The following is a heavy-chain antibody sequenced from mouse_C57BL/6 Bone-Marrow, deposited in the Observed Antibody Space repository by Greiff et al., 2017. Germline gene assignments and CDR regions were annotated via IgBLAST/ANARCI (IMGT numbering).Heavy chain of an antibody. D-gene: IGHD1-1*01. Sequence: EVKLVESGGGLVQSGRSLRLSCATSGFTFSDFYMEWVRQAPGKGLEWIAASRNKANDYTTEYSASVKGRFIVSRDTSQSILYLQMYALRAEDTAIYYCARDALSYYGSRVWYFDVWGTGTTVTVSS. CDR2: SRNKANDYTT. J-gene: IGHJ1*03. V-gene: IGHV7-1*01. CDR3: ARDALSYYGSRVWYFDV. CDR1: GFTFSDFY.